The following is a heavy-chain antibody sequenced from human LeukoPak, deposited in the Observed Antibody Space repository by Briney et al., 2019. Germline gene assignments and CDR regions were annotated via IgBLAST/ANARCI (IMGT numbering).Heavy chain of an antibody. V-gene: IGHV3-23*01. J-gene: IGHJ4*02. CDR2: ISGSGGST. CDR1: GFTFSSYA. Sequence: GGSLRLSCAASGFTFSSYAMSWVRQAPGKGLEWVSAISGSGGSTFHADSVKGRFTISRDNSKNTLYLQMTSLRAEDTAVYYCAKDQGHHYDFFNWGQGTLVTVSS. CDR3: AKDQGHHYDFFN. D-gene: IGHD3-3*01.